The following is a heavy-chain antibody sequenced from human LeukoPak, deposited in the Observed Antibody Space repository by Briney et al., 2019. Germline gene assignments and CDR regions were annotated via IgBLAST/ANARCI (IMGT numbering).Heavy chain of an antibody. Sequence: GESPKISCKGSGYSFTNYWINWVRLVPGKGLEWMGRIDPSDSYTNYSLSFQGHVTISVDKSIRTAYLQWNSLKASDTAIYYCVRHLSDITSCPNYWGPGSLISVAS. CDR2: IDPSDSYT. D-gene: IGHD2-2*01. V-gene: IGHV5-10-1*01. CDR1: GYSFTNYW. J-gene: IGHJ4*02. CDR3: VRHLSDITSCPNY.